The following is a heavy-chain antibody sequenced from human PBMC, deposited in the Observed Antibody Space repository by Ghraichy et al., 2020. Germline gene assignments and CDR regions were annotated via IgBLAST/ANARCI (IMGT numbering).Heavy chain of an antibody. Sequence: GGSLRLSCAASGFTFDDFGMSWVRQAPGKGLEWVSGINWNGGSTGYADSVTGRFTISRDNAKNSLYLQVNSLRAEDTAFYYCVRVGYSSGWNDAFDFWGQGTRVSCSS. D-gene: IGHD6-19*01. CDR2: INWNGGST. V-gene: IGHV3-20*04. J-gene: IGHJ3*01. CDR3: VRVGYSSGWNDAFDF. CDR1: GFTFDDFG.